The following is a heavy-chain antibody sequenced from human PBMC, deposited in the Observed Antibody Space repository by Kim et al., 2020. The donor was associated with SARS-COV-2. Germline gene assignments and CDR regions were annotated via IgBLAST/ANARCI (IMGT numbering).Heavy chain of an antibody. CDR1: GYTFTSYG. Sequence: ASVKVSCKASGYTFTSYGISWVRQAPGQGLEWMGWISAYNGNTNYAQKLQGRVTMTTDTSTSTAYMELRSLRSDDTAVYYCARASSYSSSWYASPEYYYYYGMDVWGQGTTVTVSS. D-gene: IGHD6-13*01. CDR2: ISAYNGNT. J-gene: IGHJ6*02. V-gene: IGHV1-18*01. CDR3: ARASSYSSSWYASPEYYYYYGMDV.